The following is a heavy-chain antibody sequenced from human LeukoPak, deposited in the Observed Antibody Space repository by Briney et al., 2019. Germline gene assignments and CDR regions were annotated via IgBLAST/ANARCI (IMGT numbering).Heavy chain of an antibody. CDR3: ARHEVVLVVPAAIGWFDP. Sequence: SQTLSLTCTVSGGSISSGGYYWSWIRQHPGKGLEWIGYIYYSGSTYYNPSLKSRVTISVDTSKNQFSLKLSSVTAADTAVYYCARHEVVLVVPAAIGWFDPWGQGTLVTVSS. CDR2: IYYSGST. CDR1: GGSISSGGYY. J-gene: IGHJ5*02. V-gene: IGHV4-31*03. D-gene: IGHD2-2*02.